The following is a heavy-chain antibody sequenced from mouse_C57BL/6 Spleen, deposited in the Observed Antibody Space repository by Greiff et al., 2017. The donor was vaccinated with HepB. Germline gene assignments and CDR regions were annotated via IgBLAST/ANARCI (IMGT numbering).Heavy chain of an antibody. D-gene: IGHD3-2*02. J-gene: IGHJ2*01. CDR3: ARGGSSGPDY. V-gene: IGHV1-59*01. CDR2: IDPSDSYT. CDR1: GYTFTSYW. Sequence: QVQLQQPGAELVRPGTSVKLSCKASGYTFTSYWMHWVKQRPGQGLEWIGVIDPSDSYTNYNQKFKGKATLTVATSSSTAYMQLSSLTSEDSAVYYCARGGSSGPDYWGQGTTLTVSS.